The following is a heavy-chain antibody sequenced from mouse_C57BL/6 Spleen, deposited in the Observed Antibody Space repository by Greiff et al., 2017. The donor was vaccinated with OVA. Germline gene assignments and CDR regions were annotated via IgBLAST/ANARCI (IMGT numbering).Heavy chain of an antibody. CDR1: GYTFTSYW. D-gene: IGHD1-1*01. Sequence: VQLQQPGAELVKPGASVKLSCKASGYTFTSYWMHWVKQRPGQGLEWIGMIHPNSGSTNYNEKFKSKATLTVDKSSSTAYMQLSSLTSEDSAVYYCASCSSYGWFAYWGQGTLVTVSA. CDR2: IHPNSGST. CDR3: ASCSSYGWFAY. V-gene: IGHV1-64*01. J-gene: IGHJ3*01.